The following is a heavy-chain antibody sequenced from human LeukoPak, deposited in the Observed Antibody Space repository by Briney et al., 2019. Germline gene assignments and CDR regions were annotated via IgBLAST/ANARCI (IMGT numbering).Heavy chain of an antibody. CDR3: TRGSSGRRDN. CDR1: GYTFTSCD. CDR2: MNPNSGNT. Sequence: GASVTVSCKASGYTFTSCDINWVRQATGQGLEWMGWMNPNSGNTGYVQSFQGRITMPRDISIGTAYMELSNLTSEDTAIYYCTRGSSGRRDNWGQGTLVTVSA. V-gene: IGHV1-8*01. J-gene: IGHJ4*02. D-gene: IGHD6-19*01.